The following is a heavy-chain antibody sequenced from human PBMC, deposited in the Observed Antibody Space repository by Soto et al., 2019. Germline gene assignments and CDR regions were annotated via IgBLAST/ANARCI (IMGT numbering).Heavy chain of an antibody. J-gene: IGHJ4*02. CDR2: INAGNGNT. D-gene: IGHD1-26*01. CDR1: GYTFTSYA. Sequence: ASVKVSCKASGYTFTSYAMHWVRQAPGQRLEWMGWINAGNGNTKYSQKFQGRFTISRDNAKNSLYLQMNSLRAEDTAVYYCARDRGWELFWGQGTLVTVSS. CDR3: ARDRGWELF. V-gene: IGHV1-3*01.